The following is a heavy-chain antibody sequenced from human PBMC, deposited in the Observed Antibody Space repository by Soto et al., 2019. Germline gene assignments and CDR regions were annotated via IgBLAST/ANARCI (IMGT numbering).Heavy chain of an antibody. CDR3: ARGPGGPDGPGDY. CDR2: INAGNGNT. V-gene: IGHV1-3*01. J-gene: IGHJ4*02. D-gene: IGHD2-15*01. Sequence: GASVKVSCKASGYTFTSYAMHLVRQAPGQRLEGMGWINAGNGNTKYSQKFQGRVTITRDTSASTAYMELSSLRSEDTAVYYCARGPGGPDGPGDYWGQGTLVTVSP. CDR1: GYTFTSYA.